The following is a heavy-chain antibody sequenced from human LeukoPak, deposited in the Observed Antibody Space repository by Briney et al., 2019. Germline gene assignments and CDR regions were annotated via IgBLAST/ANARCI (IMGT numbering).Heavy chain of an antibody. J-gene: IGHJ4*02. V-gene: IGHV4-4*09. CDR1: GGSISSYY. D-gene: IGHD6-6*01. CDR3: ARHTAARRGIDY. Sequence: PSETLSLTCTVSGGSISSYYWSWIRQPPGKGLEWIGYIYTSGSTNYNPSLKSRVTISVDTSKNKFSLKLSSVTAADTAVYYCARHTAARRGIDYWGQGTLVTVSS. CDR2: IYTSGST.